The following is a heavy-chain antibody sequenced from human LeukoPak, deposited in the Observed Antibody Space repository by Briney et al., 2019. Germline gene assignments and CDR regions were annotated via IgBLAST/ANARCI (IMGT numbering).Heavy chain of an antibody. D-gene: IGHD3-9*01. V-gene: IGHV5-51*01. Sequence: GESLKISCKGSGYSFTSYWIGWVRQMPGKGLEWMGIIYPGDSDTRYSPSFQGQVTISADKSISTAYLQWSSLKASDTAMYYCAISGGPPELRYFDWSYYFDYWGQGTLVTVSS. CDR2: IYPGDSDT. J-gene: IGHJ4*02. CDR3: AISGGPPELRYFDWSYYFDY. CDR1: GYSFTSYW.